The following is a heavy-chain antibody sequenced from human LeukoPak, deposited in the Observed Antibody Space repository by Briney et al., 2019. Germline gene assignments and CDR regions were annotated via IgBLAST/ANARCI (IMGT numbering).Heavy chain of an antibody. D-gene: IGHD3-3*01. Sequence: GRSLPLSYAASGFTLSVHGMHWVRQAPGKGLEYVAGVSYDGINKYYADSVKGRFTISRDISKNTLNLQMNSLRAEDTAVYYCARGIGHYDFYCDPWGQGTLVTVSS. CDR2: VSYDGINK. CDR3: ARGIGHYDFYCDP. V-gene: IGHV3-33*01. CDR1: GFTLSVHG. J-gene: IGHJ5*02.